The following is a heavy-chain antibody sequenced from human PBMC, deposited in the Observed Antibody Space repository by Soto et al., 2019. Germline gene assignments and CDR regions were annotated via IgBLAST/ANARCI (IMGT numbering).Heavy chain of an antibody. Sequence: EVQLVESGGGSVQPGGSLRLSCAASGFTFSTYWMHWVRQAPGKGLVWVSRINSDGTNTDYADSVKGRFTISRDNAKNTLYLHMSSLRAEDTAVYYCALFGVHIYPEAWGQGTLVTVSS. D-gene: IGHD3-3*01. CDR3: ALFGVHIYPEA. CDR1: GFTFSTYW. V-gene: IGHV3-74*01. CDR2: INSDGTNT. J-gene: IGHJ5*02.